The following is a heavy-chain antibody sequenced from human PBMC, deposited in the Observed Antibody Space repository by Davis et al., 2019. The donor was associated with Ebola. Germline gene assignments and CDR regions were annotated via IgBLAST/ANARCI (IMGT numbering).Heavy chain of an antibody. CDR2: IYPGDSDT. J-gene: IGHJ4*02. CDR1: GYSFSNFW. V-gene: IGHV5-51*01. Sequence: GESLKISCKGSGYSFSNFWIGWVRQMPGKGLEWMGIIYPGDSDTRYSPSFQGQVTISADKSINTAYLQWSSLKASDTAMYYCARLSGSYYTGGVDYWGQGTLVTVSS. D-gene: IGHD1-26*01. CDR3: ARLSGSYYTGGVDY.